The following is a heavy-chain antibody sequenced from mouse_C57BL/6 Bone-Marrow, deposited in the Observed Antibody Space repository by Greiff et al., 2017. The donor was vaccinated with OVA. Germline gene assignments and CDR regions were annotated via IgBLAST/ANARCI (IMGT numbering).Heavy chain of an antibody. J-gene: IGHJ1*03. CDR1: GYTFTDYY. Sequence: EVQLQQSGPVLVKPGASVKMSCKASGYTFTDYYMNWVKQSHGKSLEWIGVINPYNGGTSYNQKFKGKATLTVDKSSSTAYMELNSLTSEDSAVYYCARSPFITTVVRYFDVCGTGTTVTVSS. V-gene: IGHV1-19*01. CDR3: ARSPFITTVVRYFDV. CDR2: INPYNGGT. D-gene: IGHD1-1*01.